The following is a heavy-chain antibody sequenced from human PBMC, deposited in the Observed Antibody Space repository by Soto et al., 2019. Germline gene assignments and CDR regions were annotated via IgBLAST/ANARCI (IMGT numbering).Heavy chain of an antibody. CDR3: GGYSGDGIWS. J-gene: IGHJ5*02. V-gene: IGHV3-64*01. CDR1: GFTFSSYS. Sequence: EVQLVESGGGLVQPGGSLRLSCAASGFTFSSYSMHWVRQAPGKGLEYVSAISSNGGTTSYANSVKGRFTISRDNSKNMLYLQMGSLGAEDMAVYYCGGYSGDGIWSWGQGTLVTVSS. CDR2: ISSNGGTT. D-gene: IGHD1-26*01.